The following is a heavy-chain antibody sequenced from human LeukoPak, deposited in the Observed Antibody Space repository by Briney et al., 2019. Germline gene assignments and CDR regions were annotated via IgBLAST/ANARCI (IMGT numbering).Heavy chain of an antibody. CDR1: GFTFNKYD. CDR2: TSRDGLT. V-gene: IGHV3-NL1*01. J-gene: IGHJ6*03. D-gene: IGHD1-7*01. CDR3: AKARNLGYYYYMDV. Sequence: GGSLRLSCAASGFTFNKYDMYWIRQAPGKGLECVSVTSRDGLTYYADSVKGRFTISRDNSKNTLYLQMNSLRAEDTAVYYCAKARNLGYYYYMDVWGKGTTVTVSS.